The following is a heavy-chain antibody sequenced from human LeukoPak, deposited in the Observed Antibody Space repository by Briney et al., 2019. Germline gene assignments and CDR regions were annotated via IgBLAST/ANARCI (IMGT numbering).Heavy chain of an antibody. CDR2: IHGDGRT. D-gene: IGHD2-8*02. V-gene: IGHV3-53*01. CDR3: ATTGGYWTGIFDR. Sequence: GGSLRLSCAASGFTVTTNYMTWVRQAPGKGLEWVSGIHGDGRTYYADSVKGRFTISRDSSKNTLYLQMNSLRAEDTAVYHCATTGGYWTGIFDRWGQGTLVTVSS. J-gene: IGHJ4*02. CDR1: GFTVTTNY.